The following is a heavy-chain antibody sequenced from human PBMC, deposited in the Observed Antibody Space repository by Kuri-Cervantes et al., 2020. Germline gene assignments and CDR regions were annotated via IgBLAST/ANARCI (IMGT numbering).Heavy chain of an antibody. J-gene: IGHJ4*02. CDR3: ARDRRRLVGATDY. CDR1: GFPFIKFG. D-gene: IGHD1-26*01. Sequence: GGSLRLSCAASGFPFIKFGMHWVRQAPGKGLEWVAFTRYDGSNKYYTDSVKGRFTISRDNSKKTLYLQTNRLRAEDTAVYYCARDRRRLVGATDYWGQGTLVTVSS. CDR2: TRYDGSNK. V-gene: IGHV3-30*02.